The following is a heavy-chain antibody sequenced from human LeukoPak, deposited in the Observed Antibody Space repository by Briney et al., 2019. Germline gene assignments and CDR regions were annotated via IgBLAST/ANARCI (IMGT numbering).Heavy chain of an antibody. CDR1: GGSISSYY. V-gene: IGHV4-59*01. D-gene: IGHD4-17*01. Sequence: PSETLSLTCTASGGSISSYYRSWIRQPPGKGLEWIGYIYYSGSTNYNPSLKSRVTISVNTTNKQSLLKQSSVPTADTAVDYCARFYGDYPFYYYYYYGMDVWGQGTTVTVSS. CDR3: ARFYGDYPFYYYYYYGMDV. J-gene: IGHJ6*02. CDR2: IYYSGST.